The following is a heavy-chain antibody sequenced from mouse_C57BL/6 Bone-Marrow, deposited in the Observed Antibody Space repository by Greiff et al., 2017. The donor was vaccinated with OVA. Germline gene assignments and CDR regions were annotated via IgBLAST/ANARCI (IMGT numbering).Heavy chain of an antibody. V-gene: IGHV5-6*01. CDR3: TRPYGDDEGLAY. Sequence: EVQLVESGGDLVKPGGSLKLSCAASGFTFSSYGMSWVRQTPDKRLEWVATISSGGSYTYYPDSVKGRFTISRDNAKNTLYLQMSSLKSEDTAMYYCTRPYGDDEGLAYWGQGTLVTVSA. CDR2: ISSGGSYT. D-gene: IGHD2-2*01. CDR1: GFTFSSYG. J-gene: IGHJ3*01.